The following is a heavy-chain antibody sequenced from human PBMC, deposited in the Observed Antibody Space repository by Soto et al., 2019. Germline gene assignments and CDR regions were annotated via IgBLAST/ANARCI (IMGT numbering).Heavy chain of an antibody. CDR3: ARGLPAAMIGAFDI. D-gene: IGHD2-2*01. Sequence: GASVKVSCKASGYTFTSYGIIWVRQAPGQGLEWMGWISAYNGNTNYAQKLQGRVTMTTDTSTSTAYMELRSLRSDDTAVYYCARGLPAAMIGAFDIWGQGTMVTVSS. J-gene: IGHJ3*02. CDR2: ISAYNGNT. V-gene: IGHV1-18*01. CDR1: GYTFTSYG.